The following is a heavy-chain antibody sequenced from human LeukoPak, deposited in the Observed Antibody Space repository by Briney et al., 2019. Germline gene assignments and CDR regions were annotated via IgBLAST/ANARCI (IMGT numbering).Heavy chain of an antibody. D-gene: IGHD3-22*01. CDR2: ISSGTTYI. CDR1: GFXFSSYT. J-gene: IGHJ4*02. V-gene: IGHV3-21*01. CDR3: ARGQDYYDSSGYYYALDF. Sequence: GGSLRLSCAASGFXFSSYTMNWVRQAPGKGLEWVSSISSGTTYIYYADSVKGRFTISRDNAKNSLCLQLNSLRAEDTAVYYCARGQDYYDSSGYYYALDFWGQGTLVTVSS.